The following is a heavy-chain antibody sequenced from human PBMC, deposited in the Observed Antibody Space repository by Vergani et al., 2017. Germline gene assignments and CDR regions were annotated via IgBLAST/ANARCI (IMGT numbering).Heavy chain of an antibody. CDR3: ARSNFYYYYGMDV. D-gene: IGHD4-11*01. J-gene: IGHJ6*02. CDR2: INHSGST. Sequence: ESGPALVKPTQTLTLTCTFSGFSLSTSGMCVSWIRQPPGKGLEWIGEINHSGSTNYNPSLKSRVTISVDTSKNQFSLKLSSVTAADTAVYYCARSNFYYYYGMDVWGQGTTVTVSS. V-gene: IGHV4-39*07. CDR1: GFSLSTSGM.